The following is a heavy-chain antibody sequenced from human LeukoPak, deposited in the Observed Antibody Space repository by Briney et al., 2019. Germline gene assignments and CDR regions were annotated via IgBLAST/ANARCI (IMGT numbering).Heavy chain of an antibody. Sequence: GGSLRLSCAASVYTLDDYTMHWVRHAPGKGLEGVSHICWDGGSTYYADSVKGRFTISRDNSKTSLYLQMNSLRTEDTALYFCAKDHYYGSGSYSRWVYFDYWGQGTLVTVSS. V-gene: IGHV3-43*01. CDR2: ICWDGGST. D-gene: IGHD3-10*01. CDR1: VYTLDDYT. CDR3: AKDHYYGSGSYSRWVYFDY. J-gene: IGHJ4*02.